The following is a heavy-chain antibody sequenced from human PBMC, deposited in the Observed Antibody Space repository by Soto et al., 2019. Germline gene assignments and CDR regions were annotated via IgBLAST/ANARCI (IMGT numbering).Heavy chain of an antibody. J-gene: IGHJ4*02. CDR3: AKCSPRYSSGLKAYYFDY. V-gene: IGHV3-23*01. Sequence: EVQLLESGGGLVQPGGSLRLSCAASGFTFNSYAMSWVRQAPGKGLEWVSVISGRGGSTYYADSVKGRFTISRDNSKNTLYLQMNSLRAEDTAVYYCAKCSPRYSSGLKAYYFDYWGQGTLVTVSS. CDR1: GFTFNSYA. D-gene: IGHD6-19*01. CDR2: ISGRGGST.